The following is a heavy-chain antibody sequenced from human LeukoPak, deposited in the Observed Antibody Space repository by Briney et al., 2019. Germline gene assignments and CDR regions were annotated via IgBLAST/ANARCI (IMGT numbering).Heavy chain of an antibody. J-gene: IGHJ4*02. D-gene: IGHD2-21*02. Sequence: GGSLRLSCAASGFTFSSYAMSWVRQAPGKGLEWVSAISGSGGSTYYADSVKGRFTISRDNSKNTLFLQMNSLRAEDTAVYYCARDTLRYCGGDCYSIDYWGQGTLVTVSS. CDR1: GFTFSSYA. V-gene: IGHV3-23*01. CDR2: ISGSGGST. CDR3: ARDTLRYCGGDCYSIDY.